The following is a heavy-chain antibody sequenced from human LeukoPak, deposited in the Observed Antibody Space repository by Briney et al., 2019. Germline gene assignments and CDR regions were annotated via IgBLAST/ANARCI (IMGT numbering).Heavy chain of an antibody. CDR3: AVTKIYVWGSYRYYNY. Sequence: GGSLRLSCAASGFTFSSYAMSWVRQAPGKGLEWDSAISGSGGSTYYADSVKGRFTISRDNSKNTLYLQMNSLRAEDTAVYFCAVTKIYVWGSYRYYNYWGQGTLVTVSS. CDR1: GFTFSSYA. J-gene: IGHJ4*02. CDR2: ISGSGGST. V-gene: IGHV3-23*01. D-gene: IGHD3-16*02.